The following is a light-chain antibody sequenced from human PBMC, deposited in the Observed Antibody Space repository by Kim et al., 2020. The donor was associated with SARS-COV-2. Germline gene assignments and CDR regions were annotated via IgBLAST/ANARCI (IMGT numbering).Light chain of an antibody. CDR3: QRLNSYPLT. J-gene: IGKJ4*01. CDR1: QGISSY. V-gene: IGKV1-9*01. Sequence: SASVGDRVTSTSRASQGISSYLAWYQQKPGKAPKLLIYAASTLQSGVPSRFSGSGSGTEFTLTISSLQPEDFATYYCQRLNSYPLTFGGGTKLEIK. CDR2: AAS.